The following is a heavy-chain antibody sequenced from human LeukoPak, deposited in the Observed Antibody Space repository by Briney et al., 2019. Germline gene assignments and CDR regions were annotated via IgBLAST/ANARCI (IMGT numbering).Heavy chain of an antibody. CDR1: GLTFSSYG. Sequence: GGSLRLSCAASGLTFSSYGMHWVRQAPGKGLEWVAFIRYNGNNKYYTDSVKGRFTISRDNSKNTLYLQMNGLRAEDTAVYYCARGHYYDSRGTTPNDYWGQGTLVTVSS. J-gene: IGHJ4*02. CDR3: ARGHYYDSRGTTPNDY. D-gene: IGHD3-22*01. V-gene: IGHV3-30*02. CDR2: IRYNGNNK.